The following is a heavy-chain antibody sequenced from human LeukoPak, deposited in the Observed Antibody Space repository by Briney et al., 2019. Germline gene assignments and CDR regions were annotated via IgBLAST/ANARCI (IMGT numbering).Heavy chain of an antibody. V-gene: IGHV3-23*01. CDR1: GCTFNSYG. Sequence: GGSLRLSCAASGCTFNSYGMTWVRQVPGKGLEWVSSITGAGSSTKYADSVNGRLTISRDNSKNTVSLQMTGLRAEDTAVYYCARDSSSFPNYFDYWGQGTLVTVSS. CDR3: ARDSSSFPNYFDY. CDR2: ITGAGSST. D-gene: IGHD2/OR15-2a*01. J-gene: IGHJ4*02.